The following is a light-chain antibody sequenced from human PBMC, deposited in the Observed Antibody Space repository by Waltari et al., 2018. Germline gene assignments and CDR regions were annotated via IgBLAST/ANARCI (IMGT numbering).Light chain of an antibody. CDR3: QQRNNWPAFT. CDR1: QSVNKY. V-gene: IGKV3-11*01. Sequence: EIVLTQSPATLSLSPGERATLSCRASQSVNKYLAWYQQKPGQAPRLVIDETSTRATGIPARFSGSGSGTDFTLTISSLEPEDVAVYYCQQRNNWPAFTFGPGTKVDIK. CDR2: ETS. J-gene: IGKJ3*01.